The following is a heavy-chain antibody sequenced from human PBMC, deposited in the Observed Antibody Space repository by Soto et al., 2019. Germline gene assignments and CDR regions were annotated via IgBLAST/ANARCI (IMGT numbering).Heavy chain of an antibody. D-gene: IGHD6-25*01. Sequence: SETLSLTCTVSGGSISSYYWSWIRQPPGKGLEWIGYIYYSGSTNYNPSLKSRVTISVDTSKNQFSLKLSSVTAADTAVYYCARGLSSAGRFQHWGQGTLVTVSS. CDR3: ARGLSSAGRFQH. CDR1: GGSISSYY. V-gene: IGHV4-59*01. J-gene: IGHJ1*01. CDR2: IYYSGST.